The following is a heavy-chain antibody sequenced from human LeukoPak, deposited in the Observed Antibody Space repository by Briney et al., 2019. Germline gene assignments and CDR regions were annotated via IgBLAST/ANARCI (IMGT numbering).Heavy chain of an antibody. CDR3: AREWAIGAFDI. Sequence: GGSPRLSCAASGFTFSSYSMNWVRQAPGKGLEWVSSISSSSSYIYYADSVKGRFTISRDNAKNSLYLQMNSLRAEDTAVYYCAREWAIGAFDIWGQGTMVTVSS. CDR1: GFTFSSYS. CDR2: ISSSSSYI. D-gene: IGHD3-22*01. J-gene: IGHJ3*02. V-gene: IGHV3-21*01.